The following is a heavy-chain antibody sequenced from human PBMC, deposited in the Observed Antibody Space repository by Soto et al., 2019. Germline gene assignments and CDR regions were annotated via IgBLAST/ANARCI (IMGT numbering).Heavy chain of an antibody. Sequence: GGSLRLSCAASGFTFSSYAMSWVRQTPVKGLEWVSAISGSGGSTYYADSVKGRFTISRDNSKNTLYLQMNSLRAEDTAVSYCAKGSDSSGYYYVYWGQGTLVTVSS. CDR3: AKGSDSSGYYYVY. CDR1: GFTFSSYA. D-gene: IGHD3-22*01. J-gene: IGHJ4*02. V-gene: IGHV3-23*01. CDR2: ISGSGGST.